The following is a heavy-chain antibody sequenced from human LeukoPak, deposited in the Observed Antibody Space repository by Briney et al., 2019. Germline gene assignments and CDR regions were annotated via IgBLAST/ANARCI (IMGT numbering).Heavy chain of an antibody. V-gene: IGHV3-30*01. J-gene: IGHJ4*02. CDR2: ISYAGSNK. Sequence: PGGSLRLSCAASGFTFSTYAMHWVRQAPGKGLEWVAVISYAGSNKYYADSVKGRFTISRDNSNNTLSLQMDSLRGEDTAVYYCAKPYYYGSGSYYNAYFDYWGQGTLVTVSS. D-gene: IGHD3-10*01. CDR3: AKPYYYGSGSYYNAYFDY. CDR1: GFTFSTYA.